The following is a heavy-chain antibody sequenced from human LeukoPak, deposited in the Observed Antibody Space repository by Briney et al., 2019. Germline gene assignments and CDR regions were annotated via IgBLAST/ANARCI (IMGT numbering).Heavy chain of an antibody. CDR1: GGSISSYQ. CDR3: ARDGSSWPFFDS. Sequence: SETLSLTCTVSGGSISSYQWSWIRQPAGKGLEWIGRIFASGSTNYNPSLKSRVTMSVDTSKNQFSLKLISVTAADTAVYYCARDGSSWPFFDSWGQGTLVTVSS. V-gene: IGHV4-4*07. J-gene: IGHJ4*02. CDR2: IFASGST. D-gene: IGHD6-13*01.